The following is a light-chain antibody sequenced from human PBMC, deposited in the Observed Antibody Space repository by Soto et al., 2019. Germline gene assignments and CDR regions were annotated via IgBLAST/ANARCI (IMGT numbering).Light chain of an antibody. V-gene: IGLV2-11*01. J-gene: IGLJ2*01. CDR3: CSYAGSYPVV. Sequence: QSVLTQPRSVSGSPGQSVTISCTGTSSDVGGYNYVSWYQQHPGKAPKLRIYDVSKRPSGVPDRFSGSKSGNTASLTISRLQAEDEADYYCCSYAGSYPVVFGGGTKVTVL. CDR2: DVS. CDR1: SSDVGGYNY.